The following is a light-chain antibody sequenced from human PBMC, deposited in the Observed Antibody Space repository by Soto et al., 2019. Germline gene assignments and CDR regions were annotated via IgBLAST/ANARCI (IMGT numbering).Light chain of an antibody. CDR1: QSVSSSY. V-gene: IGKV3-20*01. CDR3: QQFGDSTWT. J-gene: IGKJ1*01. Sequence: EIVLTQSPGTLSLSPGERATLSCRASQSVSSSYLAWYQHKPGQAPRLLIFGASIRATGIPDRFSGSGSGTDFTLTISRLEPEDFAVYYCQQFGDSTWTFGQGTKVDTK. CDR2: GAS.